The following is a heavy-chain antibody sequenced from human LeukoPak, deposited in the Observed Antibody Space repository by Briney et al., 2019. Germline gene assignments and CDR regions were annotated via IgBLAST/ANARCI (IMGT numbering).Heavy chain of an antibody. J-gene: IGHJ4*02. D-gene: IGHD6-19*01. V-gene: IGHV3-11*01. Sequence: GGSLRLSCAASGFTFSDCYMSWIRQAPGEGLEWVSYISSSGSTIYYADSVKGRFTISRDNAKNSLYLQMNSLRAEDTAVYYCARAVGSGRYLDYWGQGTLVTVSS. CDR3: ARAVGSGRYLDY. CDR1: GFTFSDCY. CDR2: ISSSGSTI.